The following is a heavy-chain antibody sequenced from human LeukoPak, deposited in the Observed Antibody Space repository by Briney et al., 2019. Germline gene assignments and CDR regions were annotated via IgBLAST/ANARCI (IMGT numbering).Heavy chain of an antibody. CDR1: GFTFSDYY. J-gene: IGHJ4*02. Sequence: GGSLRLSCAASGFTFSDYYMNWIRQAPGKGLEWVSYISSSGSTIYYADSVKGRFTISRDNAKNSLYLQMNSLRAEDTAVYYCARVFLGGYSYVAPYYWGQGTLVTVSS. D-gene: IGHD5-18*01. CDR2: ISSSGSTI. V-gene: IGHV3-11*04. CDR3: ARVFLGGYSYVAPYY.